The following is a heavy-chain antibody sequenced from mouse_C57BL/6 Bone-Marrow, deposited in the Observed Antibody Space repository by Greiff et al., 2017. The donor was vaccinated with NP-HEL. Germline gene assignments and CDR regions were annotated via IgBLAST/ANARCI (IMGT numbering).Heavy chain of an antibody. V-gene: IGHV1-55*01. J-gene: IGHJ2*01. CDR1: GYTFTSYW. CDR3: AREGVEYFWFYFDY. D-gene: IGHD5-1*01. Sequence: QVQLQQPGAELVKPGASVKMSCKASGYTFTSYWITWVKQRPGQGLEWIGDIYPGSGSTNYNEKFKSKATLTVDTSSSTAYMQLSSLTSEDSAVYYCAREGVEYFWFYFDYWGQGTTLTVSS. CDR2: IYPGSGST.